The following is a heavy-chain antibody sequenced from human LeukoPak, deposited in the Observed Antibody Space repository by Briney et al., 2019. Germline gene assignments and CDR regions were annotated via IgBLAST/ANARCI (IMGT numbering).Heavy chain of an antibody. CDR3: ARDRGSYWDGGNDY. CDR2: IWYDGSNK. CDR1: GFTFSSYG. Sequence: GRSLRLSCAASGFTFSSYGMHWVRQAPGKGLEWVAVIWYDGSNKYYADSVKGRFTISRGNSKNTLYLQMNSLRAEDTAVYYCARDRGSYWDGGNDYWGQGTLVTVSS. J-gene: IGHJ4*02. D-gene: IGHD1-26*01. V-gene: IGHV3-33*01.